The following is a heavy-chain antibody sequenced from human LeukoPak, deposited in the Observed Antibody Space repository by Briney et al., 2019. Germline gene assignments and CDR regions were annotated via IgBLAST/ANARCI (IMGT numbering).Heavy chain of an antibody. CDR3: ARCGRITTLGVAGRTGFDP. CDR1: GYTFTHYG. CDR2: ISYNGNN. V-gene: IGHV3-30*03. D-gene: IGHD3-3*01. Sequence: GGSLRLSCVISGYTFTHYGFHWVRQAPGKALEWVAYISYNGNNKYEDSVKGRFTISRDNVKNLLYLQMNSLRVEDTAVYYCARCGRITTLGVAGRTGFDPWGQGTLVTVSS. J-gene: IGHJ5*02.